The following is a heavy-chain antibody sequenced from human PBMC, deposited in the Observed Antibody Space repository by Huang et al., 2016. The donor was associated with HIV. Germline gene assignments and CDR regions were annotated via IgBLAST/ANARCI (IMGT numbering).Heavy chain of an antibody. V-gene: IGHV3-30-3*01. D-gene: IGHD5-12*01. CDR1: GFSFSNYA. CDR2: ISNDGTTT. CDR3: TREYTVAGAFDI. J-gene: IGHJ3*02. Sequence: QGQLVESGGGVVRPGRSLRLSCAASGFSFSNYAMHWVRQAPGKRLEWVTFISNDGTTTYYAKSVKGRFTISRDNVKNTLYLQMNRLRGDDTAVYYCTREYTVAGAFDIWGQGTMVTVSS.